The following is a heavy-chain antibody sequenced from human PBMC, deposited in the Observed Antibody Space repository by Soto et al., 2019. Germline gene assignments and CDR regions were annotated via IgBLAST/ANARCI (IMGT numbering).Heavy chain of an antibody. CDR3: ARDGGYSSSWYDY. CDR1: GGSFSGFY. CDR2: IYYSGST. V-gene: IGHV4-59*01. Sequence: SETLSLTCAVYGGSFSGFYWSWIRQPPGKGLEWIGNIYYSGSTNYNPSLKSRVTISVDTSKNQFSLKLSSVTAADTAVYYCARDGGYSSSWYDYWGQGTLVTVSS. J-gene: IGHJ4*02. D-gene: IGHD6-13*01.